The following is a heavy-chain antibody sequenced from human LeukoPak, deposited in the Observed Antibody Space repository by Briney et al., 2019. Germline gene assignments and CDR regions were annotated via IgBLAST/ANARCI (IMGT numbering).Heavy chain of an antibody. Sequence: PGGSLRLSCAASGFTFSSYSMNWVRQAPGKGLEWVSFISSSSSYIYYADSVRGRFTISRDNAKNSLYLQMNSLRAEDTAVYYCARGSRYCSSTSCPLFNYWGQGTLVTVS. J-gene: IGHJ4*02. CDR1: GFTFSSYS. CDR3: ARGSRYCSSTSCPLFNY. V-gene: IGHV3-21*01. D-gene: IGHD2-2*01. CDR2: ISSSSSYI.